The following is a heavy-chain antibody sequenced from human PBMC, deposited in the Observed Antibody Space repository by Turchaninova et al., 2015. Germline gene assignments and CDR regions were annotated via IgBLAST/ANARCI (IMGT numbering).Heavy chain of an antibody. Sequence: GNSQISGFYWGWIRQPPGKGLEWNGSVYHTGSTYYNPSLKSRVTISVDTSKNQLSRRLNSVTAADTAVYHCARHAGSGLTEDAFDIWGLGTMVTVSS. CDR1: GNSQISGFY. J-gene: IGHJ3*02. V-gene: IGHV4-38-2*01. CDR3: ARHAGSGLTEDAFDI. CDR2: VYHTGST. D-gene: IGHD1-14*01.